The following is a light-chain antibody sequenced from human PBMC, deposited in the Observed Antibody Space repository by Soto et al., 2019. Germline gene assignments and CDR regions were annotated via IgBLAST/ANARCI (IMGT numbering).Light chain of an antibody. V-gene: IGKV1-27*01. J-gene: IGKJ4*01. CDR1: QGISNY. Sequence: DIQMHQSPSSLSASVGASFPITCRASQGISNYLAWYQQKPGKVPKLLIYAASTLQSGVPSRFSGSGSGTDFTLTISSLQPEDVATYYCKQYNSAPLTFGGGNKVDIK. CDR3: KQYNSAPLT. CDR2: AAS.